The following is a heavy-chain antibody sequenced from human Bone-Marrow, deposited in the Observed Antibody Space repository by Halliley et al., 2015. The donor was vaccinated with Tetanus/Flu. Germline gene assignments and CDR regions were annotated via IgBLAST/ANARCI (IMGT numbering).Heavy chain of an antibody. CDR2: IYYGGRI. J-gene: IGHJ6*02. CDR3: TRSGGGDCISKTCPFSYGLDV. V-gene: IGHV4-31*01. CDR1: GGSINRVGYY. Sequence: TLSLTCTVSGGSINRVGYYWNWVRQHPGKGLEWIGYIYYGGRIYYNPSLKSLVTMSVDTSKNQFSLKVNSVSPADTAVYYCTRSGGGDCISKTCPFSYGLDVWGQGTTVAVPS. D-gene: IGHD2-2*01.